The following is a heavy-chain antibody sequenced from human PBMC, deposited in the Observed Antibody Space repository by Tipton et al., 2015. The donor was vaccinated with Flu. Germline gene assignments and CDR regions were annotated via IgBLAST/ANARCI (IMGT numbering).Heavy chain of an antibody. J-gene: IGHJ4*02. Sequence: LRLSCTVSGGSISGYYWSWIRQPAGKGLEWIGRIYSTGSTNYNPSLKSRVTMSVDTSKNQFSLKLSSVTAADTAVYYCARGGAERFDYWGQGTLVTVSS. CDR3: ARGGAERFDY. CDR1: GGSISGYY. D-gene: IGHD4/OR15-4a*01. CDR2: IYSTGST. V-gene: IGHV4-4*07.